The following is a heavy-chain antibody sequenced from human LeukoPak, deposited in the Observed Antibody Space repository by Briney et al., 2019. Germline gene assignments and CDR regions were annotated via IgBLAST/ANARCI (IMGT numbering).Heavy chain of an antibody. D-gene: IGHD6-13*01. CDR1: GFTFSSYS. J-gene: IGHJ5*02. CDR2: ISSSSSYI. Sequence: SGGSLRLSCAASGFTFSSYSMNWVRQAPGKGLEWVSSISSSSSYIYYADSVKGRFTISRDNAKNSLYLQMNSLRAEDTAVYYCARVSLYSSSWQNWFDPWGQGTLVTVSS. CDR3: ARVSLYSSSWQNWFDP. V-gene: IGHV3-21*01.